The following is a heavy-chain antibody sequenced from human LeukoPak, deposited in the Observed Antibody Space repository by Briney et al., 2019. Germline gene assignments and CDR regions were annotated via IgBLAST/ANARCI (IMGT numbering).Heavy chain of an antibody. J-gene: IGHJ4*02. CDR1: GFTFSSYA. V-gene: IGHV3-23*01. D-gene: IGHD2-21*01. Sequence: GGSLRLSCAASGFTFSSYAMSWVRPAPGKGLEWVSAISGSGGSTYYADSVKGRFTISRDNSKNTLYLQMNSLRAEDTAVYYCAKDEDIVVVPALDYWGQGTLVTVSS. CDR3: AKDEDIVVVPALDY. CDR2: ISGSGGST.